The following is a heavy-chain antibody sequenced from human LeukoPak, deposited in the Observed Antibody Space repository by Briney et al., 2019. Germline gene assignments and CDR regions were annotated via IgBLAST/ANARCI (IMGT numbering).Heavy chain of an antibody. D-gene: IGHD5-12*01. CDR2: IYYSGST. CDR3: ARDLGGYSGYNPGVFDY. V-gene: IGHV4-59*01. Sequence: SETLSLTCTVSGGSISSYYWSWIRQPPGKGLEWIGYIYYSGSTNYNPSLKSRVTISVDTSKNQFSLKLSSVTAADTAVYYCARDLGGYSGYNPGVFDYWSQGTLVTVSS. J-gene: IGHJ4*02. CDR1: GGSISSYY.